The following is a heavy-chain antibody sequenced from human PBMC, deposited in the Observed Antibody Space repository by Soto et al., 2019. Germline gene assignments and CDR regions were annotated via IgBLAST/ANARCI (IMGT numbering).Heavy chain of an antibody. V-gene: IGHV4-34*01. CDR2: ISHSGRT. D-gene: IGHD2-2*01. CDR1: GGSFTGYY. J-gene: IGHJ5*02. CDR3: ARGPHCISTSLRVCWFDP. Sequence: SETLSLTCAVNGGSFTGYYGAWIRQSPGKGLEWIGEISHSGRTNYNPSLKSRVTISVDRSKNQFSLKLSSVTAADTAVYYCARGPHCISTSLRVCWFDPWGQGTLVTVSS.